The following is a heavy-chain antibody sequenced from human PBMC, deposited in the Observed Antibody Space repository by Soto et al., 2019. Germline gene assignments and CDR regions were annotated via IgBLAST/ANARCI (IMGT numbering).Heavy chain of an antibody. V-gene: IGHV1-2*02. Sequence: ASVKVSFKVCGYRFTGYFMNCQRKAPGHGLEGVGWINPNSGGPNSAQKFQGRVTMTRDTSRRTASLELSSIRSDDTAVYPCARDRLQFGFLEWLLYYWGQGTMVTVSS. CDR3: ARDRLQFGFLEWLLYY. CDR1: GYRFTGYF. D-gene: IGHD3-3*01. CDR2: INPNSGGP. J-gene: IGHJ4*02.